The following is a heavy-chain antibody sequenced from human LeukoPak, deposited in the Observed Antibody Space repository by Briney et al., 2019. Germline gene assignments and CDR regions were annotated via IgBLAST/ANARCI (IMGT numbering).Heavy chain of an antibody. CDR3: ARLGRFLRVDYFDY. Sequence: GRSLRLSCAASGFTFSSYWMSWVSQAPGKGLEWVANIKQDGSEKYYVDSVKGRFTISRDNAKNSLYLQMNSLTADDTAVYYCARLGRFLRVDYFDYWGQGSLVTVSS. D-gene: IGHD3-10*01. CDR2: IKQDGSEK. J-gene: IGHJ4*02. CDR1: GFTFSSYW. V-gene: IGHV3-7*01.